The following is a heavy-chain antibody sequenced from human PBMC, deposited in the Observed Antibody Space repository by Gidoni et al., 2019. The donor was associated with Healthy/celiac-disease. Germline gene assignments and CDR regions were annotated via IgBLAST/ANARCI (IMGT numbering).Heavy chain of an antibody. J-gene: IGHJ3*02. Sequence: QVQLVESGGGVVQPGRSLRLSCAASGFTFSSYGMHWVRQAPGKGLEWVAVIWYDGSNKYYADSVKGRFTISRDNSKNTLYLQMNSLRAEDTAVYYCARDPEQQLVWAFDIWGQGTMVTVSS. CDR2: IWYDGSNK. CDR1: GFTFSSYG. D-gene: IGHD6-13*01. V-gene: IGHV3-33*01. CDR3: ARDPEQQLVWAFDI.